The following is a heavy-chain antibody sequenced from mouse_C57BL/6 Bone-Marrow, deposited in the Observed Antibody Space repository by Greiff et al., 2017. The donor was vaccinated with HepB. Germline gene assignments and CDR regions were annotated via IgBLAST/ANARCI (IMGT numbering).Heavy chain of an antibody. Sequence: EVKLQESGGGLVQPGGSMKLSCVASGFTFSNYWMNWVRQSPEKGLEWVAQIRLKSDNYATHYAESVKGRFTISRDDSKSSVYLQMNNLRAEDTGIYYCTVMGRSYWYFDVWGTGTTVTVSS. D-gene: IGHD4-1*01. CDR3: TVMGRSYWYFDV. V-gene: IGHV6-3*01. CDR2: IRLKSDNYAT. CDR1: GFTFSNYW. J-gene: IGHJ1*03.